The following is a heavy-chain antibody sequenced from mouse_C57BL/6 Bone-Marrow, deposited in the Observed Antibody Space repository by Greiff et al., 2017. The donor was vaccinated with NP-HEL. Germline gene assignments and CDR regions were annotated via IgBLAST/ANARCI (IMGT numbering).Heavy chain of an antibody. V-gene: IGHV5-12*01. CDR1: GFTFSDYY. CDR2: ISNGGGST. D-gene: IGHD2-4*01. Sequence: EVKVVESGGGLVQPGGSLKLSCAASGFTFSDYYMYWVRQTPEKRLEWVAYISNGGGSTCYPDTVKGRFTISRDNAKNTLYLQMSRLKSEDTAMYYGARLGIYYDCPYAMDYWGQGTSVTVSS. CDR3: ARLGIYYDCPYAMDY. J-gene: IGHJ4*01.